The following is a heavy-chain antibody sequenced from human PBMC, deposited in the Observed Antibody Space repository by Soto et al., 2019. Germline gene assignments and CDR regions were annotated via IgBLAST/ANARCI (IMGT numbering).Heavy chain of an antibody. J-gene: IGHJ4*02. Sequence: QVQLVESEGGVVQPGRSLRLSCSASGFTFSNYSMHWVRQAPAKGLEWVAVISDDGNNNFYADSVKGRFTISRDNSRNTLYLQMNSLRPEDTAVYHCARDSSSAPFDYWGQGTLVTV. CDR2: ISDDGNNN. CDR1: GFTFSNYS. CDR3: ARDSSSAPFDY. V-gene: IGHV3-30*04. D-gene: IGHD6-6*01.